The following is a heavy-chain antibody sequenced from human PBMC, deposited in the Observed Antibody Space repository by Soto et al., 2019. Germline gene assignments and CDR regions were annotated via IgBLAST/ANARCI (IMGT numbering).Heavy chain of an antibody. CDR3: SRRAPEGFDP. Sequence: SEALSLTCAVSGGSFGSSAYYWGWIRQAPGKGLEWIGSINYSGTTYYNPSLKSRVTISVDTSKNHFSLKLSSVTAADTALYYCSRRAPEGFDPWGQGTLVTVSS. V-gene: IGHV4-39*02. CDR2: INYSGTT. CDR1: GGSFGSSAYY. J-gene: IGHJ5*02.